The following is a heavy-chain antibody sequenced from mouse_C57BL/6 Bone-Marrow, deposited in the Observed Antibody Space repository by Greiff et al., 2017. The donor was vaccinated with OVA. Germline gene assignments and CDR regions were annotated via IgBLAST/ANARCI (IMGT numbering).Heavy chain of an antibody. Sequence: EVKLQQSGPELVKPGASVKISCKASGYTFTDYYMNWVKQSHGKSLEWIGDINPNNGGTSYNQKFKGKATLTVDKSSSTAYMELRSLTSEDSAVYYCAREGIYDYDGFDYWGQGTTLTVSS. CDR3: AREGIYDYDGFDY. J-gene: IGHJ2*01. CDR2: INPNNGGT. V-gene: IGHV1-26*01. D-gene: IGHD2-4*01. CDR1: GYTFTDYY.